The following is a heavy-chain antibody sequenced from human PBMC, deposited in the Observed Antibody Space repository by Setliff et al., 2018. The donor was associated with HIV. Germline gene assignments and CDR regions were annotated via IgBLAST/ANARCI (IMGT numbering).Heavy chain of an antibody. D-gene: IGHD1-26*01. J-gene: IGHJ4*02. V-gene: IGHV5-51*01. CDR3: ARAGRGGGSYWTFDY. CDR1: GYSFPNDW. CDR2: IFPGDSET. Sequence: GESLKISCKDSGYSFPNDWIGWVRQMPGKGLEWVAIIFPGDSETRYSPSFEGQVTISADRSINTVYLQWSSLRASDTGMYYCARAGRGGGSYWTFDYWGQGTLVTVSS.